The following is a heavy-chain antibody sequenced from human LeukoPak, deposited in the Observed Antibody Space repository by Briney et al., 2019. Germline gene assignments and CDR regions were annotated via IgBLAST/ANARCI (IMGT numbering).Heavy chain of an antibody. CDR3: ARASSSGWDFYMDV. CDR2: INWNGGST. Sequence: PGGSLRLSCAASGFTFDDYGMNWVRQIPGKGLEWVSGINWNGGSTGYAASVKGRFTISRDNAKNSLYLQMNSLRAEDTALYPCARASSSGWDFYMDVWGKGTTATVSS. D-gene: IGHD6-19*01. V-gene: IGHV3-20*01. J-gene: IGHJ6*03. CDR1: GFTFDDYG.